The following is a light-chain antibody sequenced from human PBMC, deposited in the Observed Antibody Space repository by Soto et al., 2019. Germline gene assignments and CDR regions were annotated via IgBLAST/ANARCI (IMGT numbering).Light chain of an antibody. CDR3: QQYGNSPIT. CDR1: QSVRNSH. V-gene: IGKV3-20*01. Sequence: ETVLTHSPGTLSLSPCERATLSFSASQSVRNSHLAWYQQKPGQAPRLLISGASSRATGIPDRFSGSGSGTDFTLTISRLEPEDFALYYCQQYGNSPITFGQGTRLEI. J-gene: IGKJ5*01. CDR2: GAS.